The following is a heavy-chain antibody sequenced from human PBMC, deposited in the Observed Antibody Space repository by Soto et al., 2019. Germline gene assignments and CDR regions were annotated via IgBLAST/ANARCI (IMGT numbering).Heavy chain of an antibody. CDR1: GKSLSGYY. CDR3: ARHHVRGRTIAGAAEF. CDR2: INHSVNT. J-gene: IGHJ4*02. D-gene: IGHD1-26*01. V-gene: IGHV4-34*01. Sequence: LSLTCAVYGKSLSGYYWSWIRQPPGKALEWIGEINHSVNTNYNPSLKSRVTISVDTSKNQLFLNLSSVTAADTAMYYCARHHVRGRTIAGAAEFWGQGTLVTVSS.